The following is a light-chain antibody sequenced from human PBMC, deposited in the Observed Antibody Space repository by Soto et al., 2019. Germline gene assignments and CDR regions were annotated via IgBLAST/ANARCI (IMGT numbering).Light chain of an antibody. J-gene: IGKJ2*01. CDR1: QSLVYSDGVTY. CDR2: KVF. CDR3: MQGTQWPYT. V-gene: IGKV2-30*01. Sequence: DVVMTQSPLSLPVTPGQPASISCRSSQSLVYSDGVTYLNWIQQRPGRSPRRLIYKVFDRDSGVPDRFSGSGSGTDFTLKISRVEAEDVGVYYCMQGTQWPYTFGQGTNLEIK.